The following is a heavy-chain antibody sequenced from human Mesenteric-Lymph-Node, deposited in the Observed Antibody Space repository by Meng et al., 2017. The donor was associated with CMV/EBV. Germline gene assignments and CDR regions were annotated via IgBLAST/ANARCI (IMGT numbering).Heavy chain of an antibody. CDR1: GFSFRDYA. V-gene: IGHV3-49*04. CDR3: ARSWTTPFDY. D-gene: IGHD3/OR15-3a*01. CDR2: VRSKSFGYKK. Sequence: GESLKISCTTSGFSFRDYAMSWVRQAPGKGLEWVGVVRSKSFGYKKEYVASMKDRFTISRDDSNSIAYLQMDSLKTEDTAVYYCARSWTTPFDYWGQGTLVTVSS. J-gene: IGHJ4*02.